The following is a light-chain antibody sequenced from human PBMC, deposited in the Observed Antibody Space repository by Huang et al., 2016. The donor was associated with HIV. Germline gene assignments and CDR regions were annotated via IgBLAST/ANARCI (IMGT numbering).Light chain of an antibody. V-gene: IGKV1D-12*01. CDR1: QGIDSW. CDR3: LQTDSFPYT. CDR2: AAS. J-gene: IGKJ2*01. Sequence: DIQMTQSPSSVTASVGDRVTITCRASQGIDSWLAWYQQRPGKAPKDLIYAASSLQGGVPSRFSGGGSGTDFSLTINTLQPEDFATYYCLQTDSFPYTFGQGTNLEI.